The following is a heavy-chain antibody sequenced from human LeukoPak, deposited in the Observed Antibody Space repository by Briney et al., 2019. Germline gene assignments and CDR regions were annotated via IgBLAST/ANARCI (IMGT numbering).Heavy chain of an antibody. CDR2: ISDSGGST. D-gene: IGHD2-15*01. CDR1: GFTFSSYA. CDR3: AKLTGGYCIGGTCYADY. J-gene: IGHJ4*02. Sequence: PGGSLRLSCAASGFTFSSYAISWVRQAPGKGLEWVSVISDSGGSTYYPDSVKGRFAISRDNSKNTLYLQMNSLRAEDTAVYYCAKLTGGYCIGGTCYADYWGQGTLVAVSS. V-gene: IGHV3-23*01.